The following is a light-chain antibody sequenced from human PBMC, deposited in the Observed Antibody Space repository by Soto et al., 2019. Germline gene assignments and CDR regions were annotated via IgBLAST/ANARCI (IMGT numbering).Light chain of an antibody. CDR1: QSISNW. Sequence: DIQMTQSPSTLSASVGDRVTITCRASQSISNWLAWYQQKPGKAPKLLIYKASSLESGVPSRFSGSGSGTEFTLTITSRQPDDFATYYCQQYDSYVGTFGQGTKVEIK. V-gene: IGKV1-5*03. CDR2: KAS. CDR3: QQYDSYVGT. J-gene: IGKJ1*01.